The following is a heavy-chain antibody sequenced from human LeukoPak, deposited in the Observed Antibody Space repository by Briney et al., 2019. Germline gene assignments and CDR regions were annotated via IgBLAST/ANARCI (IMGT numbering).Heavy chain of an antibody. CDR2: ISGSGGST. V-gene: IGHV3-23*01. CDR1: GFTLSSYA. J-gene: IGHJ6*03. Sequence: GGSLRLSCAASGFTLSSYAMSWVRQAPGKGLEWVSAISGSGGSTYYADSVKGRFTISRDNAKNTLYLQMNSLRAEDTAVYYCARDWSYYYYMDVWGKGTTVTISS. CDR3: ARDWSYYYYMDV.